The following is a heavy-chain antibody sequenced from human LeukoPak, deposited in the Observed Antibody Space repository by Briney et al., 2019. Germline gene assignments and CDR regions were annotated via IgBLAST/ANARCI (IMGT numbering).Heavy chain of an antibody. J-gene: IGHJ3*02. Sequence: GGSLRLSCAASGFTFSNAWMNWVRRAPGKGLEWVGRIRAKTNGGTADYTPPVKGRFTISRDDSKNTLYLQMNSLKTDDTAVYYCAIEGFIYGYHGIDSWGQGTIVTVSS. V-gene: IGHV3-15*01. D-gene: IGHD5-18*01. CDR1: GFTFSNAW. CDR3: AIEGFIYGYHGIDS. CDR2: IRAKTNGGTA.